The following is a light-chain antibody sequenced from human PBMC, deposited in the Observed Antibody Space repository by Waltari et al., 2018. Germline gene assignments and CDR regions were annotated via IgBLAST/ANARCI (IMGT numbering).Light chain of an antibody. V-gene: IGKV1-33*01. CDR2: DAS. J-gene: IGKJ2*01. CDR3: QQCENLPYT. Sequence: DIQMTQYPSSLSASIGDRVTITCQASQNIVNYLNWYQQAPGKAPRLLIYDASNLATGVPSRFSGGGSGTDFSLTITSLHPEDFATYFCQQCENLPYTFGQGTKLQIK. CDR1: QNIVNY.